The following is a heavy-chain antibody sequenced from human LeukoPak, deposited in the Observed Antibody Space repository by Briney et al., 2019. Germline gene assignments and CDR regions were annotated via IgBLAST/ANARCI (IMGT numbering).Heavy chain of an antibody. V-gene: IGHV4-39*07. D-gene: IGHD2-8*02. CDR3: ARWVVCGVRGAFDV. CDR2: IYYTGST. J-gene: IGHJ3*01. Sequence: SETLSLTCTVSGVSISSSRYYWGWIRQPPGKGLDFIGTIYYTGSTYYNPSLNRRVSISIDASKSQFSLRLNSVTAADTAIYYCARWVVCGVRGAFDVWGQGTLVPVS. CDR1: GVSISSSRYY.